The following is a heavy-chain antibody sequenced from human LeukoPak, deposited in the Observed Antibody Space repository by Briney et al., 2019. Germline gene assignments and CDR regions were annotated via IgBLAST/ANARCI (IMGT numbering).Heavy chain of an antibody. J-gene: IGHJ4*02. V-gene: IGHV3-23*01. CDR2: ISGSGGST. CDR3: AKDLRVFDY. Sequence: SCKASGGTFSSYAMSWVRQAPGKGLEWVSAISGSGGSTYYADSVKGRFTISRDNSKNTLYLQMNSLRAEDTAVYYCAKDLRVFDYWGQGTLVTVSS. D-gene: IGHD3-10*01. CDR1: GGTFSSYA.